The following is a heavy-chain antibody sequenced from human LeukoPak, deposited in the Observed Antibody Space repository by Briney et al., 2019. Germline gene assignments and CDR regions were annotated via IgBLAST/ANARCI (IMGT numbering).Heavy chain of an antibody. D-gene: IGHD6-19*01. CDR3: ARGAYSSGWAYFDH. CDR1: GFTFSDYS. V-gene: IGHV3-48*04. CDR2: ISFSVNTK. Sequence: GGSLRLSCAASGFTFSDYSMNWVRQARGKGLEGVSYISFSVNTKYYGDSVKGRFTISRDNAKNSLYLHMDSLRAEDTAVYYCARGAYSSGWAYFDHWGQGTLVTVSS. J-gene: IGHJ4*02.